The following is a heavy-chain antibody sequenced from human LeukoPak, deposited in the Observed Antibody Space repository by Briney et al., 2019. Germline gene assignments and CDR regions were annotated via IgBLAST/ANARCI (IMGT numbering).Heavy chain of an antibody. CDR2: MNPNSGNT. CDR3: ARRSSGGTLLNDY. CDR1: GYTFTSYD. D-gene: IGHD2/OR15-2a*01. V-gene: IGHV1-8*03. J-gene: IGHJ4*02. Sequence: ASVKVSCKASGYTFTSYDINWVRQATGQGLEWMGWMNPNSGNTGYAQKFQGRVTITRNTSISTAYMELSSLRSEDTAMYYCARRSSGGTLLNDYWGQGTLVTVSS.